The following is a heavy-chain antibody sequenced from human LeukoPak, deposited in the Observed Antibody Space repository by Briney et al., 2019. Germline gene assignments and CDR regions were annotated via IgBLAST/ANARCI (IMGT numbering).Heavy chain of an antibody. CDR2: ISGSGAST. Sequence: PGGSLRLSCAASGFTFSVYSMTWVRQAPGKGLEWVSAISGSGASTYYADSVKGRFTISRDNSKNTLSLQMNSLRAEDTAVYHCAKDIYGGNSAGQFDYWSQGTLVTVSS. D-gene: IGHD4-23*01. J-gene: IGHJ4*02. CDR3: AKDIYGGNSAGQFDY. CDR1: GFTFSVYS. V-gene: IGHV3-23*01.